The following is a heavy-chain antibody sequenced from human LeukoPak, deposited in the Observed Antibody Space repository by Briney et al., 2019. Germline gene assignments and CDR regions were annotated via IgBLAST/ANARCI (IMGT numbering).Heavy chain of an antibody. CDR1: GGSINSRSYY. CDR3: ARRETTGNTFYYYYYMVV. V-gene: IGHV4-39*01. Sequence: KASETLSLTCTVSGGSINSRSYYWGWIRQPPGKGLEWIGSVYYVGPTYYNPSFRSRVTISDDTSKNQFSLRLSSVTAADTAVYFCARRETTGNTFYYYYYMVVWSKGTTVTVS. J-gene: IGHJ6*03. D-gene: IGHD4-17*01. CDR2: VYYVGPT.